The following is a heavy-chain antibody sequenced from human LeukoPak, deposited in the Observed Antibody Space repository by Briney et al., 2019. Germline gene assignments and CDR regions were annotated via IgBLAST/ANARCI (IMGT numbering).Heavy chain of an antibody. CDR2: ISSSSSYT. J-gene: IGHJ4*02. Sequence: GGSLRLSCAASGFTFSSYSMNWVRQAPAKGLELVSSISSSSSYTYYADSMKGRFTISRDNAKNSLYLQMNSLRAEDTAVYYCARKDRAARSCFDYWGQGTLVTVSS. CDR3: ARKDRAARSCFDY. D-gene: IGHD6-6*01. CDR1: GFTFSSYS. V-gene: IGHV3-21*01.